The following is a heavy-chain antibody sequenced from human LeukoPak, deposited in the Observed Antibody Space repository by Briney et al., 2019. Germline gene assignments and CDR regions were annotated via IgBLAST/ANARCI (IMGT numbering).Heavy chain of an antibody. CDR2: VYESGSI. D-gene: IGHD6-6*01. V-gene: IGHV4-59*02. CDR1: GASVTRYY. J-gene: IGHJ4*02. CDR3: ARGWGASSYFGY. Sequence: PSETLSLTCTVSGASVTRYYWKWIRQSPGKGLEWIGYVYESGSISFNPSLKSRLTISIDTSKNQCSLKMSSVTAADTAVYYCARGWGASSYFGYWGQGTLVTVSS.